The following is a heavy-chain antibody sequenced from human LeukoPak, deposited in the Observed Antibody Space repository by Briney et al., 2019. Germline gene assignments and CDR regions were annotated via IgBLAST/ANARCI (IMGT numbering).Heavy chain of an antibody. V-gene: IGHV3-48*03. Sequence: GGSLRLSCAASGFTFSTYEMDWVRQAPGKGLEWVSYISSGGGTIYYADSVKGRFTISRDNANNSLYLQMNSLRAEDTAVYYCARDGFDFWSGYPTTVDYWGQGTLVTVSS. J-gene: IGHJ4*02. CDR2: ISSGGGTI. CDR1: GFTFSTYE. CDR3: ARDGFDFWSGYPTTVDY. D-gene: IGHD3-3*01.